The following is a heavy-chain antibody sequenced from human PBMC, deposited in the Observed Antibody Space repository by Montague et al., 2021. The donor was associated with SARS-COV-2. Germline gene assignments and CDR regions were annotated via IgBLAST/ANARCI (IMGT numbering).Heavy chain of an antibody. CDR1: GFTFSSYY. J-gene: IGHJ5*02. CDR3: ARDLPSFFLGIAVAGPFDP. D-gene: IGHD6-19*01. Sequence: SLSLSWAASGFTFSSYYMNWVRQAPGKGLEWVSSISGSSSYIYYSDSVKGRFTISRDNAKNSLYLQMNSLRAEDTAVYYCARDLPSFFLGIAVAGPFDPWGQGTLVTVSS. V-gene: IGHV3-21*01. CDR2: ISGSSSYI.